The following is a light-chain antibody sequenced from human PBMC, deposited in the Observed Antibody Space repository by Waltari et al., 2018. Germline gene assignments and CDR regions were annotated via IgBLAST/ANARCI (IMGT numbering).Light chain of an antibody. CDR2: GAS. CDR1: QSVSSN. Sequence: EIVMTQSPVTLSVSPGERATLSCRASQSVSSNLAWYQQKPGQAPRLLIYGASTRATGIPARFSGSESGTEFTLTVSSLQSEDFAVYYCQQYNNWPPYTFGQGTKLEIK. V-gene: IGKV3-15*01. J-gene: IGKJ2*01. CDR3: QQYNNWPPYT.